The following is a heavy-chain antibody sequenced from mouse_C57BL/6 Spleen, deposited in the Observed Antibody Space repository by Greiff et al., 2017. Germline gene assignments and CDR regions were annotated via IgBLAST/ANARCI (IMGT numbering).Heavy chain of an antibody. CDR3: ARGYYGNPYFDY. CDR1: GYTFTSYW. D-gene: IGHD2-1*01. V-gene: IGHV1-7*01. CDR2: INPSSGYT. J-gene: IGHJ2*01. Sequence: QVHVKQSGAELAKPGASVKLSCKASGYTFTSYWMHWVKQRPGQGLEWIGYINPSSGYTKYNQKFKDKATLTADKSSSTAYMQLSRLTYEDSAVYYCARGYYGNPYFDYWGQGTTLTVSS.